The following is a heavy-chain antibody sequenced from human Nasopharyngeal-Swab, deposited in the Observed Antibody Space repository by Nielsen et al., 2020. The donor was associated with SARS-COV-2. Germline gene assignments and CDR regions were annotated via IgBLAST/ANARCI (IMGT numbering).Heavy chain of an antibody. D-gene: IGHD2-2*01. J-gene: IGHJ6*03. Sequence: SETLSLTCAVYGGSFSSSYWGWIRQPPGKGLEWIGEINHSGSTNYHPSPKSRVTLSVDTSKNQFSLKLSSVTAADTAVYYCARGLSGIVPAPILGLGPYYYYYYMDVWDKGTTVTVSS. CDR1: GGSFSSSY. V-gene: IGHV4-34*01. CDR3: ARGLSGIVPAPILGLGPYYYYYYMDV. CDR2: INHSGST.